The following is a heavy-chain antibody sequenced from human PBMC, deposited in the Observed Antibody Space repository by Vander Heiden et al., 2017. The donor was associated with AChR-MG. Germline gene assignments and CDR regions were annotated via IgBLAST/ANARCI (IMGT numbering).Heavy chain of an antibody. J-gene: IGHJ4*02. CDR2: IYPGGSDT. CDR1: GYSFTTYW. CDR3: ASLSPYYGSGNYQRGFDY. Sequence: EVQLVQSGAEVKKPGESLKISCKGSGYSFTTYWIGWVRQMPGKGLEWMGIIYPGGSDTRYSPSFQGQVTISADKSISTAYLQWSSLKASDTAMYYCASLSPYYGSGNYQRGFDYWGQGTLVTVSS. D-gene: IGHD3-10*01. V-gene: IGHV5-51*01.